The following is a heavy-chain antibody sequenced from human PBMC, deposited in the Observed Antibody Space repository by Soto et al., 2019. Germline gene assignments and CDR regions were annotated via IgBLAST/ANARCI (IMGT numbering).Heavy chain of an antibody. CDR1: GFTFSSFG. CDR2: ISYDGTKN. CDR3: VKDLYGATVTTLDY. V-gene: IGHV3-30*18. Sequence: QVQLVESGGGVVQPGRSLRLSYAASGFTFSSFGMHWVRQAPGKGLEWVGVISYDGTKNYSSDSVKGRFTISRDNSKNTLYLQMNSLRAEDTAIYYCVKDLYGATVTTLDYWGPGTLVTVSS. D-gene: IGHD4-17*01. J-gene: IGHJ4*02.